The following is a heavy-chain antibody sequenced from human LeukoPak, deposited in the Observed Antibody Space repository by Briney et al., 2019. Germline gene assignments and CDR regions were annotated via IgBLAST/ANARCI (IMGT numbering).Heavy chain of an antibody. Sequence: GSLRLSCAASGFTFSSYSMKWVRQAPGKGLEWVSCISSTSSYKYYADSVKGRFTISRDNAKNSLYLQMNSLRAEDTALYYCARGDYYGSGSYSEFDYWGQGTLVTVSS. V-gene: IGHV3-21*04. CDR1: GFTFSSYS. CDR2: ISSTSSYK. D-gene: IGHD3-10*01. J-gene: IGHJ4*02. CDR3: ARGDYYGSGSYSEFDY.